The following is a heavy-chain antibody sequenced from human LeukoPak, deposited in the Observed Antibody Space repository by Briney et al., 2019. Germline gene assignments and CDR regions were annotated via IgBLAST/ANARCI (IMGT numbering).Heavy chain of an antibody. V-gene: IGHV1-69*13. CDR3: ARPYNWDKKDYYGMDV. D-gene: IGHD1/OR15-1a*01. CDR1: GGTFSSYA. CDR2: IIPIFGTA. Sequence: SVKVSCKASGGTFSSYAISWVRQAPGQGLEWMGGIIPIFGTANYAQKFQGRVTITADESTSTAYMELSSLRSEDTAVYYCARPYNWDKKDYYGMDVWGQGTTVTVSS. J-gene: IGHJ6*02.